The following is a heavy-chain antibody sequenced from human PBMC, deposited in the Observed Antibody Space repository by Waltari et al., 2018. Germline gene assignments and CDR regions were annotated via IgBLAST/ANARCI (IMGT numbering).Heavy chain of an antibody. CDR1: GFPFSSDE. J-gene: IGHJ4*02. D-gene: IGHD1-7*01. V-gene: IGHV3-48*03. CDR3: ARGGTWKYVF. CDR2: ISYSGTTI. Sequence: EVQLVESGGGLVQPGGSLRLSCAASGFPFSSDEMNWVRQAPGKGLEWVSYISYSGTTIYYANSVKGRFTISRDNAKNSLYLEMSSLRAEDTAVYYCARGGTWKYVFWGQGTLVTVSS.